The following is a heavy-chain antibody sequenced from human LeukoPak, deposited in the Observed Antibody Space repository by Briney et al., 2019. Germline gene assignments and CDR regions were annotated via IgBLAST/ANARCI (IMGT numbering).Heavy chain of an antibody. CDR2: ISSSSSYI. V-gene: IGHV3-21*01. CDR3: ARDGFVGAADY. Sequence: GGSLRLSCAASGFTFSSYSMNWVRQAPGKGLEWVSSISSSSSYIYFADSVKGRFTISRDNAKNSLYLQMNSLRVEDTAVYYCARDGFVGAADYWGQGTLVTVSS. D-gene: IGHD6-13*01. CDR1: GFTFSSYS. J-gene: IGHJ4*02.